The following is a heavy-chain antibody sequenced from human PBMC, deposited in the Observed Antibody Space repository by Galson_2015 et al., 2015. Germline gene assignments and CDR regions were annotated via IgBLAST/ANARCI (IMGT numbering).Heavy chain of an antibody. CDR3: AKDFVLGWSGLSWFDP. CDR2: ISYDGSNK. V-gene: IGHV3-30*18. D-gene: IGHD3-3*01. J-gene: IGHJ5*02. Sequence: SLRLSCAASGFTFGSYGMHWVRQAPGKGLEWVAVISYDGSNKYYADSVKGRFTISRDNSKNTLYLQMNSLRAEDTAVYYCAKDFVLGWSGLSWFDPWGQGTLVTVSS. CDR1: GFTFGSYG.